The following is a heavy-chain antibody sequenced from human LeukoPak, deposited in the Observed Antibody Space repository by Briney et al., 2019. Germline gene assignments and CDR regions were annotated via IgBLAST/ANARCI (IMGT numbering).Heavy chain of an antibody. J-gene: IGHJ3*02. CDR3: AREGRNYYDSSGSRDAFDI. Sequence: GRSLRLSCAASGFTFSSYAMHWVRQAPGKGLEWVAVISYDGSNKYYADSVKGRFTISRDNSKNTLYLQMNSLRAEDTAVYYCAREGRNYYDSSGSRDAFDIWGQGTMVTVSS. CDR1: GFTFSSYA. D-gene: IGHD3-22*01. V-gene: IGHV3-30-3*01. CDR2: ISYDGSNK.